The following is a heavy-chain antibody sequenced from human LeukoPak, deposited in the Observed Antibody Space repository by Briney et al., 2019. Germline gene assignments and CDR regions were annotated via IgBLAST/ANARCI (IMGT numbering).Heavy chain of an antibody. CDR1: GYTFTNYY. D-gene: IGHD2-15*01. V-gene: IGHV1-46*01. CDR3: ARNAASGLDY. CDR2: INPGGGST. J-gene: IGHJ4*02. Sequence: GASVKVSCKASGYTFTNYYLHWVRQAPGQGLEWMGFINPGGGSTSYAQKFQGRVTMTRATSTSTVYMELSSLRSDDTAVHYCARNAASGLDYWGQGTLVTVSS.